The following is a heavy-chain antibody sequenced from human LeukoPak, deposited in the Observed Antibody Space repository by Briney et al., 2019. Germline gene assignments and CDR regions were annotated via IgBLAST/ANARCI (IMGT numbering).Heavy chain of an antibody. CDR3: ARGSVETYYYDSSGYQQGRYDY. Sequence: SVKVSCKASGGTFSSYAISWVRQAPGQGLEWRGRIIPILGIANYAQKFQGRVTITADKSTSTAYMELSSLRSEDTAVYYCARGSVETYYYDSSGYQQGRYDYWGQGTLVTVSS. CDR1: GGTFSSYA. D-gene: IGHD3-22*01. V-gene: IGHV1-69*04. J-gene: IGHJ4*02. CDR2: IIPILGIA.